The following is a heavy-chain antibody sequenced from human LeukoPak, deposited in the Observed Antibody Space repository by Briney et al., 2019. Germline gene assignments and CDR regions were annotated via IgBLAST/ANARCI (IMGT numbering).Heavy chain of an antibody. CDR3: ARGGEFGDFMDV. J-gene: IGHJ6*03. CDR2: IYYSGRT. V-gene: IGHV4-39*07. D-gene: IGHD3-10*01. CDR1: SGSINTRNYY. Sequence: PSETLSLTCSVSSGSINTRNYYWGWLRQPPGKGLEWIGSIYYSGRTSFNPSLKSRVTISVVTSKNQVSLKLSSVTAADTAVYYCARGGEFGDFMDVWGKGTTVTVSS.